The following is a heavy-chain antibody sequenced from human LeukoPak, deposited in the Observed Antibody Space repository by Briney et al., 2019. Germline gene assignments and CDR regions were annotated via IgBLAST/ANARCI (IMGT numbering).Heavy chain of an antibody. Sequence: SETLSLTCTVSGGSISSYYWSWIRQPAGKGLEWIGRIYTSGSTNYNPSLKSRVTMSVDTSKNQFSLKLSSVTAADTAAYYCAREGVAVAGVYYYYYYMDVWGKGTTVTISS. CDR1: GGSISSYY. CDR2: IYTSGST. CDR3: AREGVAVAGVYYYYYYMDV. D-gene: IGHD6-19*01. V-gene: IGHV4-4*07. J-gene: IGHJ6*03.